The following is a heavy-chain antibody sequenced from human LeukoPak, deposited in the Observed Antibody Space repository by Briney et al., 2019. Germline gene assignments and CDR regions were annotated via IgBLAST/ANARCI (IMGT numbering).Heavy chain of an antibody. CDR1: GGSISSYY. Sequence: PSETLSLTCTVSGGSISSYYWSWIRRPPGKGLEWIGYTYYSGSTNYNPSLKSRVTISVDTSKNQFSLKLSSVTAADTAVYYCARGIRQLLIDYWGQGTLVTVSS. V-gene: IGHV4-59*01. CDR3: ARGIRQLLIDY. J-gene: IGHJ4*02. CDR2: TYYSGST. D-gene: IGHD6-6*01.